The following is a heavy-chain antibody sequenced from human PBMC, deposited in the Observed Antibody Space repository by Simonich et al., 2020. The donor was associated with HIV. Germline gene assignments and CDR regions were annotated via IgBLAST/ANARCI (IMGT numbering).Heavy chain of an antibody. V-gene: IGHV4-38-2*01. Sequence: QVQLQESGPGLVKPSETLSLTCAVSGYSISSGYYWGWIRQPPGKGLEWIGRIYHRGSTSSNPSLKSRVTISVDTSKNQFSLKLSSVTAADTAVYYCARVMQQQLDRYYYYGMDVWGQGTTVTVSS. CDR1: GYSISSGYY. D-gene: IGHD6-13*01. CDR2: IYHRGST. J-gene: IGHJ6*02. CDR3: ARVMQQQLDRYYYYGMDV.